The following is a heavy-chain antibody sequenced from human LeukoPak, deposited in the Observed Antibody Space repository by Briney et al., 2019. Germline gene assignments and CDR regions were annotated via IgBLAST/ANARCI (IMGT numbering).Heavy chain of an antibody. J-gene: IGHJ4*02. D-gene: IGHD6-13*01. CDR1: GLIFSNFA. V-gene: IGHV3-23*01. Sequence: GGSLRLSCEVSGLIFSNFAMAWVRQAPGKGLEWVSLITGTSGRTYYAASVKGRFTVSRDNSKNTVYLQMDNLRAEDTALYYCAKDHVNAGRLDYWGQGTPVTVSS. CDR3: AKDHVNAGRLDY. CDR2: ITGTSGRT.